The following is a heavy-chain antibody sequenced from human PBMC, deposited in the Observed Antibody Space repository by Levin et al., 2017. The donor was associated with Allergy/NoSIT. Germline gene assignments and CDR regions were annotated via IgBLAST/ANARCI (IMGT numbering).Heavy chain of an antibody. V-gene: IGHV3-23*01. Sequence: GGSLRLSCTASGFTFSSYAMSWVRQAPGKGLEWVSAISASGDNTYYADSVRGRFTISRDNSKNTLYLQMNSLRDEDTAVYRCATRAFSYNGMDVWGQGTTVTVSS. CDR1: GFTFSSYA. CDR3: ATRAFSYNGMDV. CDR2: ISASGDNT. D-gene: IGHD3-3*02. J-gene: IGHJ6*02.